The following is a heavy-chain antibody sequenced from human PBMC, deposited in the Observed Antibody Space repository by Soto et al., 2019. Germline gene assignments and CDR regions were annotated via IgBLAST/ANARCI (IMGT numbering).Heavy chain of an antibody. CDR2: ISYDGSNK. D-gene: IGHD3-10*01. CDR3: AKDVGSFSNYYGMDV. V-gene: IGHV3-30*18. J-gene: IGHJ6*02. CDR1: GFTFSSYG. Sequence: QVPLVESGGGVVQPGRSLRLSCAASGFTFSSYGMHWVRQAPGKGLEWVAVISYDGSNKYYADSVKGRFTISRDNSKNTLYLQMNSLRAEDTAVYYCAKDVGSFSNYYGMDVWGQGTTVTVSS.